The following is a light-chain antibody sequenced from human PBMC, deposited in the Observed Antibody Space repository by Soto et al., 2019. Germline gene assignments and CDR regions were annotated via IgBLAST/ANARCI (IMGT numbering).Light chain of an antibody. CDR1: SSDVGGYNY. V-gene: IGLV2-14*01. CDR3: SSYTSGSTLVV. Sequence: QSALTQPASVSGSPGQSITISCTGTSSDVGGYNYVSWYQQHPGKAPKLIIYEVSNRPSGVSNRFSGSKSGNTASLTISGPQAEDEADYYCSSYTSGSTLVVFGGGTKLTVL. CDR2: EVS. J-gene: IGLJ2*01.